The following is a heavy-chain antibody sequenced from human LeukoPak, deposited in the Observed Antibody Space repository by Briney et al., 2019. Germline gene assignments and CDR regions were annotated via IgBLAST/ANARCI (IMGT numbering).Heavy chain of an antibody. D-gene: IGHD6-13*01. J-gene: IGHJ4*02. CDR1: GYSISSGYY. CDR2: IYHSGST. Sequence: SETLSLTCTVSGYSISSGYYWGWIRQPPGKGLEWIGSIYHSGSTYYNPSLKSRVTISVDTSKNQFSLKLSSVTAADTAVYYCARADSSSWYNYWGQGTLVTVSS. CDR3: ARADSSSWYNY. V-gene: IGHV4-38-2*02.